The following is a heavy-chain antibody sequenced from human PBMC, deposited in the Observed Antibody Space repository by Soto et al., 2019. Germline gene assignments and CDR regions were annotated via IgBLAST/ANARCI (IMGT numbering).Heavy chain of an antibody. CDR1: GYIFTNYY. CDR3: ARDLAAAAY. Sequence: QVQLVQSGAEVKKPGASVKVSCKASGYIFTNYYIHWVRQAPGQGLEWMAIINPLPTSGSTNYAQKFQGRVTVTRDTSTSTVYMELSSLRSEDTAIYYCARDLAAAAYWGQGTLVNVSS. CDR2: INPLPTSGST. J-gene: IGHJ4*02. D-gene: IGHD6-13*01. V-gene: IGHV1-46*01.